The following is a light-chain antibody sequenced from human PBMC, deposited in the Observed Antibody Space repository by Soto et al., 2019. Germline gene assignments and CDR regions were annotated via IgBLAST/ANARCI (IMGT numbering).Light chain of an antibody. CDR3: QQFNSYPRT. J-gene: IGKJ1*01. Sequence: LTQSPSFLSASVGDRVTITCRASQGINNYLVWYQQKPGKAPNLLIYRASTLQSGVPSRFSGSGSGTEFTLTISSLQPEDFATYYCQQFNSYPRTFGQGTKVEIK. CDR1: QGINNY. V-gene: IGKV1-9*01. CDR2: RAS.